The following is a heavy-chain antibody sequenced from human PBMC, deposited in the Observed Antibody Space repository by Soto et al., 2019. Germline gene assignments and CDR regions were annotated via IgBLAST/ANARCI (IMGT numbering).Heavy chain of an antibody. CDR1: GLSLSNGRLG. Sequence: QVTLKESGPVLVKPTETLTLTCTVSGLSLSNGRLGVSWIRQPPGKALEWRAHIFSNDDKSYSTSLRSRLTISKDTSRSQVVLTMTNMDPTDSATYYCALIKDCSRTDCYLASFDPWGQGTLVTVSS. J-gene: IGHJ5*02. CDR3: ALIKDCSRTDCYLASFDP. V-gene: IGHV2-26*01. CDR2: IFSNDDK. D-gene: IGHD2-2*01.